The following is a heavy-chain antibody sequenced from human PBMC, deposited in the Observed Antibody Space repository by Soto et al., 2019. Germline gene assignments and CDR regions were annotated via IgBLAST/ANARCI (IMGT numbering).Heavy chain of an antibody. CDR3: TRLISAAQDF. V-gene: IGHV3-73*01. J-gene: IGHJ4*02. CDR2: IRDRAYNYAT. Sequence: EVLLVESGGGVVQPGGSLKLSCVASGFVFKDSSIHWVRQASGKGLEWVGRIRDRAYNYATAYTASVKGRFTISRDDSTNTAYLQTHSLRTEYTAIYYCTRLISAAQDFWGQGTLVTVSS. CDR1: GFVFKDSS. D-gene: IGHD3-10*01.